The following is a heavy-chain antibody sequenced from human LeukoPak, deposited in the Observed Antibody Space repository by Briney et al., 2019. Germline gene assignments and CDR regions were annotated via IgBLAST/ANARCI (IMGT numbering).Heavy chain of an antibody. V-gene: IGHV1-18*01. Sequence: ASVTVSCTASGYTFTSYGISWVRQAPGQGLEWMGWISAYNGNTNYAQKLQGRVTMTTDTSTSTAYMELRSLRSDDTAVYYCATLGIAVAGTPLDYWGQGTLVTVSS. J-gene: IGHJ4*02. CDR2: ISAYNGNT. D-gene: IGHD6-19*01. CDR3: ATLGIAVAGTPLDY. CDR1: GYTFTSYG.